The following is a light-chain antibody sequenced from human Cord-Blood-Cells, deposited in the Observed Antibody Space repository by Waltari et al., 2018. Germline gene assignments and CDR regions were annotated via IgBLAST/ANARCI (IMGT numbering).Light chain of an antibody. CDR1: QSISSW. CDR3: QQYNSYWT. J-gene: IGKJ1*01. V-gene: IGKV1-5*03. CDR2: KAS. Sequence: DIQMTQSPSTLSASVGDRVTSTCRPSQSISSWLAWYQQKSGKAPKLLIYKASSLESGVPSRFSGSGSGTEFTLTISSLQPDDFATYYCQQYNSYWTFGQGTKVEIK.